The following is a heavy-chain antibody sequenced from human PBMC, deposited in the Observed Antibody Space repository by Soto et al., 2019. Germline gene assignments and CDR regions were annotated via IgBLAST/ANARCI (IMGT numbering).Heavy chain of an antibody. CDR1: GGSISSYS. J-gene: IGHJ4*02. V-gene: IGHV4-59*01. CDR2: IYYSGGT. CDR3: TRGGIYYYDSSGYYDY. D-gene: IGHD3-22*01. Sequence: SETLSLTCTVSGGSISSYSWSWIRQPPGKGLEWIGYIYYSGGTNYNPSLKSRVTISVDTSKNQFSLKLTSVTAADTAVYFCTRGGIYYYDSSGYYDYWGQGALVTVSS.